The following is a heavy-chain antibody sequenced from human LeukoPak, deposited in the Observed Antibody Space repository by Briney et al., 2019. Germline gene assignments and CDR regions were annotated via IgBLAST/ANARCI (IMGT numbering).Heavy chain of an antibody. CDR3: ATYSSSPLVGFYYYYYGMDV. CDR2: IYTSGST. Sequence: SETLSLTCTVSGGSISSYYWSWIRQPAGKGLEWIGRIYTSGSTNYNPSLKSRVTMSVDTSKNQFSLKLSSVTAADTAVYYCATYSSSPLVGFYYYYYGMDVWGQGTTVTVS. CDR1: GGSISSYY. V-gene: IGHV4-4*07. D-gene: IGHD6-6*01. J-gene: IGHJ6*02.